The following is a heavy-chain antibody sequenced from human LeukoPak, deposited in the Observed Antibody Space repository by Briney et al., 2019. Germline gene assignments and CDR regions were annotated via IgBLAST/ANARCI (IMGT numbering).Heavy chain of an antibody. D-gene: IGHD3-10*01. V-gene: IGHV4-59*01. CDR2: IYYSGST. J-gene: IGHJ5*02. Sequence: SETLSLTCAVSGGSINTYYWSWIRQPPGKGLEWIGYIYYSGSTNYNPSLKSRVTISVDTSKNQFSLKLTSVTAADTAIYYCAREDYYRSGNYYYSWFDPWGQGTLVTVSS. CDR1: GGSINTYY. CDR3: AREDYYRSGNYYYSWFDP.